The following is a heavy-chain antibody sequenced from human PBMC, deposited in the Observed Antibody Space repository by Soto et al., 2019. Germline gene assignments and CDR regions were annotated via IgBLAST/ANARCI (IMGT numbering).Heavy chain of an antibody. D-gene: IGHD1-26*01. J-gene: IGHJ3*02. CDR3: ARWWELADAFDI. V-gene: IGHV3-30-3*01. CDR1: GFTFSSYA. CDR2: ISYDGSNK. Sequence: PGGSLRLSCAASGFTFSSYAMHWVRQAPGKGLEWVAVISYDGSNKYYADSVKGRFTISRDNSKNTLYLQMNSLRAEDTAVYYCARWWELADAFDIWGQGTMVTVSS.